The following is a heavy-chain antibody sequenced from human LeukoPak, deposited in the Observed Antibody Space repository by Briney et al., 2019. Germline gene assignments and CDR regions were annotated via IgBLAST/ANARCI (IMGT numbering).Heavy chain of an antibody. J-gene: IGHJ6*03. CDR3: TTDPGSGWRYYYYMDV. Sequence: PGGSLRLSCAASGFTFSNAWMSWVRQAPGKGLEWVGRIKSRTDGGTTDYAAPVKGRFTISRDDSKNTLYLQMNSLKTEDTAVYYCTTDPGSGWRYYYYMDVWGKGTTVTVSS. D-gene: IGHD6-19*01. CDR1: GFTFSNAW. CDR2: IKSRTDGGTT. V-gene: IGHV3-15*01.